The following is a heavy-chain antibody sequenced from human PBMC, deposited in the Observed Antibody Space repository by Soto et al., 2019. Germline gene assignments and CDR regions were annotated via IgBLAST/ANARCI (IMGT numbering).Heavy chain of an antibody. CDR1: GFTFSSYA. CDR3: AKDLEKRFGELLKVGGMDV. Sequence: GGSLRLSCAASGFTFSSYAMSWVRQAPGKGLEWVSAISGSGGSTYYADSVKGRFTISRDNSKNTLYLQMNSQRAEDTAVYYCAKDLEKRFGELLKVGGMDVWGQGTTVTVSS. CDR2: ISGSGGST. V-gene: IGHV3-23*01. J-gene: IGHJ6*02. D-gene: IGHD3-10*01.